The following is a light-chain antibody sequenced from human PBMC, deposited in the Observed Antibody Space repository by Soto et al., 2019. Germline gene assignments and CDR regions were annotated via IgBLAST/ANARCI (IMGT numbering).Light chain of an antibody. J-gene: IGKJ4*01. CDR1: QDIDTY. Sequence: DIQMTQSPSSVSASVGDRVTITCRASQDIDTYLAWYQQKPGKAPRLLIYAASNLQNEVPSSFSGGGSGTASTLIISTLHPEDFATYFCQQARAFPLTFGGGTKVESK. CDR3: QQARAFPLT. CDR2: AAS. V-gene: IGKV1-12*01.